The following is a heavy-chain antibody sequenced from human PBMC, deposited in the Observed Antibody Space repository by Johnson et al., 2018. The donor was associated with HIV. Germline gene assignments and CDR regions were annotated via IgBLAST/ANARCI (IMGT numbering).Heavy chain of an antibody. D-gene: IGHD6-25*01. CDR3: ARATDQRLDAFDI. Sequence: APGKGLEWVAVISYDGGNKYYADSVKGRFTISRDNSNNTVFLQMNSLRAEDMAVYYCARATDQRLDAFDIWGQGTMVTVSS. CDR2: ISYDGGNK. J-gene: IGHJ3*02. V-gene: IGHV3-30-3*01.